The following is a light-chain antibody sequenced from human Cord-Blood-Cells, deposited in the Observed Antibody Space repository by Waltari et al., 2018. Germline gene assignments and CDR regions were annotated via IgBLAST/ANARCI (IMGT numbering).Light chain of an antibody. Sequence: QSVLTQPPSASGTPGQRVTISCSGSSSNIGSNTVNWYQQLPGTAPKLLIYSNNQRPSGVPYRFSGSKPGTSASLAISGLQSEDEADYYCAAWDDSLNGVVFGGGTKLTVL. CDR1: SSNIGSNT. CDR3: AAWDDSLNGVV. V-gene: IGLV1-44*01. J-gene: IGLJ2*01. CDR2: SNN.